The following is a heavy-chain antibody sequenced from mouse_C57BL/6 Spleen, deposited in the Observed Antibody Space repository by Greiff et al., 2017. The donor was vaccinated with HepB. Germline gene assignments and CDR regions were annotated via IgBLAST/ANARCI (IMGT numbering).Heavy chain of an antibody. J-gene: IGHJ1*03. CDR2: IWSGGST. V-gene: IGHV2-2*01. Sequence: VKLVESGPGLVQPSQSLSITCTVSGFSLTSYGVHWVRQSPGKGLEWLGVIWSGGSTDYNAAFISRLSISKNNSKSQVFFKMNSLQADDTAIYYWATDNDGSSPEYFDVWGTGTTVTVSS. D-gene: IGHD1-1*01. CDR1: GFSLTSYG. CDR3: ATDNDGSSPEYFDV.